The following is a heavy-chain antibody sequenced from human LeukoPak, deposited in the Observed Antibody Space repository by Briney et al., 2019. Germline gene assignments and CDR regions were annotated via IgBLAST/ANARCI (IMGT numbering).Heavy chain of an antibody. V-gene: IGHV4-59*01. J-gene: IGHJ3*01. Sequence: SETLSLTCSVSGGSLSGSYWSWIRQPPGKGLEWIGYIHYSGSTNYNPSLKSRVTISVDTSKNQFSLKLTSVTAADTAIYYCARVFSWSVELSDAFDVWGQGTLATVSS. CDR1: GGSLSGSY. CDR3: ARVFSWSVELSDAFDV. CDR2: IHYSGST. D-gene: IGHD3-10*01.